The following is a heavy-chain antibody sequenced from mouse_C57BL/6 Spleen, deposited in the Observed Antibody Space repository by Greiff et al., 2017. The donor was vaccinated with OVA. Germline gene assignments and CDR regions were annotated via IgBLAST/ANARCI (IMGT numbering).Heavy chain of an antibody. CDR1: GYTFTSYW. V-gene: IGHV1-69*01. CDR2: IDPSDSYT. CDR3: ARGETYYSNLYYAMDY. D-gene: IGHD2-5*01. J-gene: IGHJ4*01. Sequence: VQLKQPGAELVMPGASVKLSCKASGYTFTSYWMHWVKQRPGQGLEWIGEIDPSDSYTNYNQKFKGKSTLTVDKSSSTAYMQLSSLTSEDSAVYYCARGETYYSNLYYAMDYWGQGTSVTVSS.